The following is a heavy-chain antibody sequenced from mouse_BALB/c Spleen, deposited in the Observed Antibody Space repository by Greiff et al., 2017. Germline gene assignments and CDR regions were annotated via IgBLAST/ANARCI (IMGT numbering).Heavy chain of an antibody. CDR2: INPYNGDT. J-gene: IGHJ2*01. Sequence: EVQRVESGPELVKPGASVKISCKASGYSFTGYFMNWVMQSHGKSLEWIGRINPYNGDTFYNQKFKGKATLTVDKSSSTAHMELRSLASEDSAVYYCARSTGSSGDYWGQGTTLTVSS. D-gene: IGHD1-1*01. CDR1: GYSFTGYF. V-gene: IGHV1-20*02. CDR3: ARSTGSSGDY.